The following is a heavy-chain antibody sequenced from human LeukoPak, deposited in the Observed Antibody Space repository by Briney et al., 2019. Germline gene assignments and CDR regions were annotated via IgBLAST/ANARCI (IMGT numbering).Heavy chain of an antibody. D-gene: IGHD1-26*01. Sequence: GESLKISCKGSGYTFTDYWIAWVRQMPGQGLEWMGIIYPGDSDTRYSPSFQGQVTISADKSTTTAFLQWSSLKASDTAMYFCARLADTTSWGQGTLITVSS. J-gene: IGHJ5*02. CDR3: ARLADTTS. V-gene: IGHV5-51*01. CDR1: GYTFTDYW. CDR2: IYPGDSDT.